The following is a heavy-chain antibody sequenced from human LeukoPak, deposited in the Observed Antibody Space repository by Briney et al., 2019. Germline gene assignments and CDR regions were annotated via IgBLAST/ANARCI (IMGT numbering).Heavy chain of an antibody. D-gene: IGHD2-2*01. CDR1: GFTFDDYG. Sequence: PGGSLRLSCAASGFTFDDYGMSWVRQAPGKGLKWVSGINWNGGSTGYADSVKGRFTISRDNAKNSLYLQMNSLRAEDTALYYCARVDNIVVVPAASYYFDYWGQGTLVTVSS. CDR3: ARVDNIVVVPAASYYFDY. J-gene: IGHJ4*02. CDR2: INWNGGST. V-gene: IGHV3-20*04.